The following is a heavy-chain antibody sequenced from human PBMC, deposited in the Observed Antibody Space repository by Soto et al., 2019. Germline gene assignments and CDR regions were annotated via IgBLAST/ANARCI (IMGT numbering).Heavy chain of an antibody. CDR1: GFSLDSHY. V-gene: IGHV3-66*01. CDR3: ARVVSHIDL. CDR2: IYTGGNT. Sequence: GGSLRLSCAASGFSLDSHYMSWVRQAPGRGLEWVSLIYTGGNTHYADSVKGRFIISRDDPRNTVFLQMNSLSADDTAVYYCARVVSHIDLWGQGTLVTVSS. J-gene: IGHJ5*02.